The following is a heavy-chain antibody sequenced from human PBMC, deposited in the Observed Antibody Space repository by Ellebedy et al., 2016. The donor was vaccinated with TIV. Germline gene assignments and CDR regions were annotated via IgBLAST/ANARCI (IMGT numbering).Heavy chain of an antibody. D-gene: IGHD2-2*01. J-gene: IGHJ6*02. Sequence: AASAKVSCKASGYTFTSYGVNWVRQAPGQGLEWMGWISGYNDDTKYAQRVQGRVTMTTDTSTSTAYMEVRTLRFDNTAVYYCARYQLLYPYYCLDVWGQGTTVTVSS. CDR2: ISGYNDDT. V-gene: IGHV1-18*04. CDR3: ARYQLLYPYYCLDV. CDR1: GYTFTSYG.